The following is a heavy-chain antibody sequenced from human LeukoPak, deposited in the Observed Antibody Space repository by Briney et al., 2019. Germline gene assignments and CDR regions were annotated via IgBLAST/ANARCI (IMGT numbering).Heavy chain of an antibody. CDR2: MKLNIVNT. CDR3: PRLDIVVVPAARWQDYYYYYYMDV. D-gene: IGHD2-2*01. J-gene: IGHJ6*03. Sequence: ASLKVSCKASGYTFTSYDINWVRQATRQGRGWMGWMKLNIVNTGYAQKFQGRVTMTRNTSISTAYMELSSMRSEDTAVYYWPRLDIVVVPAARWQDYYYYYYMDVWGKGTTVTVSS. CDR1: GYTFTSYD. V-gene: IGHV1-8*01.